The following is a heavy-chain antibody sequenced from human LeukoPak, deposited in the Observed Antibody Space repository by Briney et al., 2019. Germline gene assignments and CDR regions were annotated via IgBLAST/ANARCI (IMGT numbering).Heavy chain of an antibody. J-gene: IGHJ4*02. CDR1: GGPITSHF. CDR2: FYHAGSS. V-gene: IGHV4-59*11. Sequence: SETLSLTCTVSGGPITSHFWSWIRQPPGEGLEWIGNFYHAGSSNLNPSLKSRVTMSIDTSKNQFSLKLRSMTAADTAVYYCARDGPTSTAPFDYWGQGTLVTVSS. D-gene: IGHD1-26*01. CDR3: ARDGPTSTAPFDY.